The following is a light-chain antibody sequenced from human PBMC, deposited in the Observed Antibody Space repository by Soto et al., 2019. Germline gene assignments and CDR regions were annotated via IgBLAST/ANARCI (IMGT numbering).Light chain of an antibody. J-gene: IGKJ5*01. V-gene: IGKV1-12*01. CDR2: AAS. CDR3: QQADTFPIT. CDR1: QNINNR. Sequence: DIQMTQSPSTLSASVGDRVMITCRASQNINNRLAWYQQRPGKAPKLLIYAASSLQSGVPSRFSGSGFGTDFTLTISSLQPEDSAIYYCQQADTFPITFGQGTRLEI.